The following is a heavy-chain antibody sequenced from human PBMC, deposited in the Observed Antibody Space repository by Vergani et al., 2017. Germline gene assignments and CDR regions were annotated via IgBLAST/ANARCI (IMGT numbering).Heavy chain of an antibody. CDR1: GFTFSSYA. CDR2: ISGSGGST. CDR3: AKGADYGDYEGYYFDY. Sequence: EVQLLESGGGLVQPGGSLRLSCAASGFTFSSYAMSWVRQAPGKGLEWVSAISGSGGSTYYADSVKGRFTISRDNSKNTLYLQMNSLRAEDTAVYYCAKGADYGDYEGYYFDYWGQGTLVTVSS. J-gene: IGHJ4*02. V-gene: IGHV3-23*01. D-gene: IGHD4-17*01.